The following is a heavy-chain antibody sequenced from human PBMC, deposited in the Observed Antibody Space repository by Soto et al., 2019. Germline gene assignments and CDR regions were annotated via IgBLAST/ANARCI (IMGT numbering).Heavy chain of an antibody. D-gene: IGHD3-3*01. J-gene: IGHJ4*02. CDR2: ISYDGSNK. Sequence: PGGSLRLSCAASGFTFSSYAMHWVRQAPGKGLEWVAVISYDGSNKYYADSVKGRFTISRDNSKNTLYLQMNSLRAEDTAVYYCARDKRELRFLEWSYYFDFWGQGTLVTVPQ. CDR1: GFTFSSYA. V-gene: IGHV3-30-3*01. CDR3: ARDKRELRFLEWSYYFDF.